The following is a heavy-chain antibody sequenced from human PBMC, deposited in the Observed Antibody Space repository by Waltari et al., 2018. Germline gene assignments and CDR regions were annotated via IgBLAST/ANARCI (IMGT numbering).Heavy chain of an antibody. J-gene: IGHJ4*02. CDR2: IYYSGST. V-gene: IGHV4-39*01. Sequence: QLQLQESGPGLVKPSETLSLTCTVSGGSISSSSYYWGWIRQPPGKGLEGIGSIYYSGSTYYNPSLKSRVTISVDTSKNQFSLKLSSVTAADTAVYYCASGIAVAGSGVDYWGQGTLVTVSS. CDR1: GGSISSSSYY. CDR3: ASGIAVAGSGVDY. D-gene: IGHD6-19*01.